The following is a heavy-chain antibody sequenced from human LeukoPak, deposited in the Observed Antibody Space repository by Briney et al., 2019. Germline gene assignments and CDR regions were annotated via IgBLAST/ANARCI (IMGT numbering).Heavy chain of an antibody. Sequence: ARSLRLSCAASGFTFDDYAMHWVRPAPGKGLEWVSGISWNSGSIGYADSVKGRFTISRDNAKNSLYLQMNSLRAEDTALYYCAKDAEAVASYFDYWGQGTLVTVSS. J-gene: IGHJ4*02. CDR2: ISWNSGSI. CDR3: AKDAEAVASYFDY. CDR1: GFTFDDYA. V-gene: IGHV3-9*01. D-gene: IGHD6-19*01.